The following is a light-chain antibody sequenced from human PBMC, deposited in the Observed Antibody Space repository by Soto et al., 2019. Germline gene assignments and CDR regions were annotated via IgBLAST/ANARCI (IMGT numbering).Light chain of an antibody. V-gene: IGLV1-44*01. J-gene: IGLJ2*01. CDR1: SSNIGSNT. CDR3: AAWDDSLTSHVV. Sequence: QSVLTQPPSASGTPGQRVTISCSGSSSNIGSNTVNWYQQLPGTATKLLIYSNNQRPSGVPDRFSGSKSGTSASLAISGLQSEDEADYYCAAWDDSLTSHVVFGGGTKVTVL. CDR2: SNN.